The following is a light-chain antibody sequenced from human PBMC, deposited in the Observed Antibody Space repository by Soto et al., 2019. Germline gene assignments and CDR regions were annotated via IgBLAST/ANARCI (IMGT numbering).Light chain of an antibody. CDR1: SSDVGGYNY. J-gene: IGLJ1*01. CDR3: SSYTSSSTPLYV. V-gene: IGLV2-14*01. Sequence: QSALTQPASVSGSPEQSITISCTGTSSDVGGYNYVSWYQQHPGKAPKLIIYDVSNRPSGVSNRFSGSKSGNTASLTISGVLAEDDADYYYSSYTSSSTPLYVFGAGTKLTVL. CDR2: DVS.